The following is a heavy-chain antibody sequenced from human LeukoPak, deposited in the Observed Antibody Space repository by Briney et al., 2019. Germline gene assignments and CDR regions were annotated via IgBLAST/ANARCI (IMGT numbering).Heavy chain of an antibody. CDR2: IKPDGSIQ. CDR1: RFTFSNFW. J-gene: IGHJ4*02. V-gene: IGHV3-7*01. Sequence: GGSLRLSCTASRFTFSNFWMAWVRQAPGKGLEWVANIKPDGSIQFYGDSVKGRFTISRDNAKNSLYLQMNNLRAEDTALYYCATSHDSSGRDWGQGTLVTVSS. CDR3: ATSHDSSGRD. D-gene: IGHD3-22*01.